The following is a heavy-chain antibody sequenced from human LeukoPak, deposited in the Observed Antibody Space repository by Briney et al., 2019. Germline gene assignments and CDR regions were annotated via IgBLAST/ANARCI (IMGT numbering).Heavy chain of an antibody. CDR3: ARDDNYYDSSGYYPYYYYYGMDV. CDR2: INPNSGGT. J-gene: IGHJ6*02. V-gene: IGHV1-2*02. D-gene: IGHD3-22*01. Sequence: PGASVKVSCKASGYTFTGYYMHWVRQAPGQGLEWMGWINPNSGGTNYAQKFQGRVTMTRDTSISTAYMELGRLRSDDTAVYYCARDDNYYDSSGYYPYYYYYGMDVWGQGTTVTVSS. CDR1: GYTFTGYY.